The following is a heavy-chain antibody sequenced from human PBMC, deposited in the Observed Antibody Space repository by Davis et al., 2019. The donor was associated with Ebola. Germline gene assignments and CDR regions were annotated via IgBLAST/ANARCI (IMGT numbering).Heavy chain of an antibody. J-gene: IGHJ4*02. CDR2: MYYSGSI. CDR1: GGSISSNIHY. Sequence: ESLKISCTVSGGSISSNIHYWGWIRQPPGKGLEWIGSMYYSGSIYYNPSLKSRVTISVDTSKNRFSLKLSSVTAADTAVYYCARGHSSGWYVGYWGQGTLVTVSS. V-gene: IGHV4-39*01. D-gene: IGHD6-19*01. CDR3: ARGHSSGWYVGY.